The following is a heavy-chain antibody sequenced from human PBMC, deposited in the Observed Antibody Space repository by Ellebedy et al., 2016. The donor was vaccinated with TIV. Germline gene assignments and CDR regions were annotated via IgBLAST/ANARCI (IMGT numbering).Heavy chain of an antibody. D-gene: IGHD2-2*01. J-gene: IGHJ4*02. V-gene: IGHV3-7*03. CDR3: ARGSGYCSSTSCSGETD. CDR1: GFIFNDYW. CDR2: INQDGSQK. Sequence: GESPKISCAASGFIFNDYWMHWVRQTPGRGLEWVANINQDGSQKYYVDSVKGRFTISRDNAKNSLYLQMNSLSADDTAVYYCARGSGYCSSTSCSGETDWGQGTPVTVSS.